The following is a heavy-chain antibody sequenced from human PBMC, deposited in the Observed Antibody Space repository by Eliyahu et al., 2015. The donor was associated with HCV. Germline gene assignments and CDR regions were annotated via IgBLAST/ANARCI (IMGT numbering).Heavy chain of an antibody. Sequence: EVQLVESGGGLVKPGGSXRLSXAAXGFXFSNAWRSWVRQAPGKGLEWVGRIKSKTDGGTTDYAAPVKGRFTISRDDSKNTLYLQMNSLKTEDTAVYYCTTQTTVAFDPWGQGTLVTVSS. CDR2: IKSKTDGGTT. CDR3: TTQTTVAFDP. V-gene: IGHV3-15*01. D-gene: IGHD4-23*01. J-gene: IGHJ5*02. CDR1: GFXFSNAW.